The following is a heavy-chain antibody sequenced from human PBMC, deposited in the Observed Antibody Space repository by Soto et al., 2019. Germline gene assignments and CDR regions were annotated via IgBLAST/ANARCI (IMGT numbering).Heavy chain of an antibody. CDR2: ISGSGGST. J-gene: IGHJ6*02. CDR1: GFTFSSYA. Sequence: GGSLRLSCAASGFTFSSYAMSWVRQAPGKGLEWVSAISGSGGSTYYADSVKGRFTISRDNSKNTLYLQMNSLRAEDTAVYYCAKDLGTITMVRRVLIDYYRMDVWGQVTTVPVSS. D-gene: IGHD3-10*01. V-gene: IGHV3-23*01. CDR3: AKDLGTITMVRRVLIDYYRMDV.